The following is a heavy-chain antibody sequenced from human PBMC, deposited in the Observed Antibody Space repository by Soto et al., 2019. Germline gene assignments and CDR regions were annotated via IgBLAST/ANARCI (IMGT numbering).Heavy chain of an antibody. D-gene: IGHD6-13*01. CDR1: GFTFSSYA. V-gene: IGHV3-33*06. J-gene: IGHJ5*02. Sequence: QVQLVESGGGVVQPGRSLRLSCAASGFTFSSYAMHWVRQAPGKGLEWVAAILYDGSNQYYADAVKGRFTISRDNSKNTLYLQMSSLRFEDTAVYYCAKEGLVGYSTRIFRRDNWFDPWGQGTPVTVSS. CDR3: AKEGLVGYSTRIFRRDNWFDP. CDR2: ILYDGSNQ.